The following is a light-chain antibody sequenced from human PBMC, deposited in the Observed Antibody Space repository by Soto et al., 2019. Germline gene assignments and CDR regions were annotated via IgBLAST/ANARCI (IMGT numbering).Light chain of an antibody. CDR3: HQYYSIPLT. J-gene: IGKJ4*01. CDR2: WAS. Sequence: DIAMTQSPDSLSVSLGERATINCKASRSLLHSSNNENHLAWYQQKPGQPPKLLIYWASTRESGVPDRFTGSGSETDFSLTISGLRAEDVAVYYCHQYYSIPLTFGGGTKVELK. CDR1: RSLLHSSNNENH. V-gene: IGKV4-1*01.